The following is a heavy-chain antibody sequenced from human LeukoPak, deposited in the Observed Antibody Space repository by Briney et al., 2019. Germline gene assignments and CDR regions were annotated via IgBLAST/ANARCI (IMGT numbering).Heavy chain of an antibody. D-gene: IGHD3-9*01. V-gene: IGHV3-30*02. J-gene: IGHJ4*02. CDR3: ARDADWAFDY. CDR2: IRSDGSDK. CDR1: GFTFRVHG. Sequence: GGPLRLSCAASGFTFRVHGMHWVRQAPGKGLEWVAFIRSDGSDKYYADSVKGRLTFSRVNSKNTVYLQMNGLRAEDTAVYYCARDADWAFDYWGRGTLVTVSS.